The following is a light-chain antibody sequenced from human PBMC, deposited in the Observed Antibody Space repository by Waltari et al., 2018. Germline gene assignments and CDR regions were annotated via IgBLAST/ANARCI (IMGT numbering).Light chain of an antibody. V-gene: IGKV3-20*01. Sequence: EIVLTQSPGTLSLSPGERATLSCRASQSVSSTYLAWYPQKPGQAPRLLIHDASSWATCIPDRFSGSGSGTDFTLTISGLEPEDFAVYYCQQYGSSPYTFGQGTKLEIK. CDR1: QSVSSTY. J-gene: IGKJ2*01. CDR3: QQYGSSPYT. CDR2: DAS.